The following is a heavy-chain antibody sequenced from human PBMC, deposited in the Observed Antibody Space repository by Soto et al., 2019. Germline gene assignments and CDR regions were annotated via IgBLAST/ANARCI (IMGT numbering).Heavy chain of an antibody. CDR3: ARVPDR. CDR2: IYHSGST. D-gene: IGHD2-2*01. Sequence: QLQLQESGSGLVKPSQTLSLTCAVSGGSISRGGYSWSWIRQPPGKGLEWIGYIYHSGSTYYNPSIQSRFTISGDRSTNPSSLKLSSVTAADTAVYSCARVPDRWGQGTLVTVSS. CDR1: GGSISRGGYS. V-gene: IGHV4-30-2*01. J-gene: IGHJ5*02.